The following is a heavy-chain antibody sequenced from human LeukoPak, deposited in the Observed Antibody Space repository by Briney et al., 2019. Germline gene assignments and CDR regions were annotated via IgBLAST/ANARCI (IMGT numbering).Heavy chain of an antibody. CDR1: SGSMSNYY. CDR3: ARGHNWNDYFDP. CDR2: IHSTGST. V-gene: IGHV4-4*07. D-gene: IGHD1-20*01. Sequence: SETLSLTCTVSSGSMSNYYWTWIRQPAGKGLEWVGRIHSTGSTTYNPSLKSRVSLPLDTSKNQFSLKVTSVTAADTAVYYCARGHNWNDYFDPWGQGTLVTVSS. J-gene: IGHJ5*02.